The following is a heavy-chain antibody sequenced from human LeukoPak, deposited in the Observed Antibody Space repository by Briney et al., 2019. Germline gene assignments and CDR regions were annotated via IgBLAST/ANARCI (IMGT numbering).Heavy chain of an antibody. D-gene: IGHD6-6*01. CDR3: ARVYSSSSLNFDY. CDR1: GGSFRGYY. V-gene: IGHV4-34*01. Sequence: SETLSLTCVVYGGSFRGYYWSWIRQPPGKGLEWIGEINHSGSTNYNPSLKSRVTISVDTSKNQFSLKLSSVTAADTAVYYCARVYSSSSLNFDYWGQGTLVTVSS. J-gene: IGHJ4*02. CDR2: INHSGST.